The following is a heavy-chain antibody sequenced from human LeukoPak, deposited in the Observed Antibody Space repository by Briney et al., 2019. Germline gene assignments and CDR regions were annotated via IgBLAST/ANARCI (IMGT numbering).Heavy chain of an antibody. J-gene: IGHJ3*02. CDR2: MYYSGST. D-gene: IGHD2-8*01. Sequence: PSETLSLTCTVSGGSVSSGTYYWSWIRQPPGKGLEWIGYMYYSGSTNYNPSLKSRVTISVDTSKNQCSLELTSATTADTAVYYCTRSTNLEAFDIWGQGTVVTVSS. CDR1: GGSVSSGTYY. CDR3: TRSTNLEAFDI. V-gene: IGHV4-61*01.